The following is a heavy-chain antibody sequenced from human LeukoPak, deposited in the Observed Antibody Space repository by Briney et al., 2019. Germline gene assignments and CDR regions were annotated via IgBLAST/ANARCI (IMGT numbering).Heavy chain of an antibody. CDR1: GYTFSNYY. Sequence: ASVKVSCKASGYTFSNYYMHWVRQAPGQGLEWMGMIIPSGGGTNYAQKFQGRVTMTRDTSTSTVYMEMSSLTSEDTAVYYCAREEWDVRAFDIWGQGTMVTVSS. J-gene: IGHJ3*02. V-gene: IGHV1-46*01. CDR2: IIPSGGGT. D-gene: IGHD1-26*01. CDR3: AREEWDVRAFDI.